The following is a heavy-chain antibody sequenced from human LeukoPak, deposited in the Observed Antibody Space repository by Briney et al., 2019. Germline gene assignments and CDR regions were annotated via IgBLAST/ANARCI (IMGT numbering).Heavy chain of an antibody. CDR3: ARDGYYYGSGPSRTYYYYYYMDV. V-gene: IGHV1-3*01. Sequence: ASVKVSCKASGYTFTSYAMHWVRQAPGQRLEWMGWINAGNGNTKYSQKVQGRVTITRDTSASTAYMELSSLRSEDTAVYYCARDGYYYGSGPSRTYYYYYYMDVWGKGPTVTVS. CDR2: INAGNGNT. CDR1: GYTFTSYA. D-gene: IGHD3-10*01. J-gene: IGHJ6*03.